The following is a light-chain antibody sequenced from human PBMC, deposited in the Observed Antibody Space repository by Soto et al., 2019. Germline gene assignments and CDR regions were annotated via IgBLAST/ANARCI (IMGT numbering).Light chain of an antibody. CDR1: NSNIGAGYD. CDR2: AYT. Sequence: QSVLTQPPSVSGAPGQRVTISCTGSNSNIGAGYDLHWYQQFPGSAPKLLIFAYTNRPSGVPDRFSGSKSGPSASLASTGLQADDEADYYCQSFDSRLTAWVFGGGTQLTVL. J-gene: IGLJ3*02. CDR3: QSFDSRLTAWV. V-gene: IGLV1-40*01.